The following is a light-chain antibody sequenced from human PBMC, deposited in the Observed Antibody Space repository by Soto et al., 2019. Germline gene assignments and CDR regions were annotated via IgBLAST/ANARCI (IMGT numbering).Light chain of an antibody. CDR1: QSISNY. CDR3: QQYGSSPYT. V-gene: IGKV1-39*01. CDR2: AAS. J-gene: IGKJ2*01. Sequence: DIQMTQSPSSLSASVGDRVTITCRASQSISNYLNWCQQKPGKAPNLLIYAASSLQSGVPSRFSGSGSGTDFTLTISSLQPEDFAVYFCQQYGSSPYTFGQGTKLEI.